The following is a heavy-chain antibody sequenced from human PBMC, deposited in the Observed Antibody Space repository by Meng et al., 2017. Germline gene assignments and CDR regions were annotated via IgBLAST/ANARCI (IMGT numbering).Heavy chain of an antibody. CDR1: GGTFSSYA. V-gene: IGHV1-69*01. Sequence: QLQLVQSGAEVKKPGSSVKVSCKASGGTFSSYAISWVRQAPGQGLEWMGGIIPIFGTANYAQKFQGRVTITADESTSTAYMELSSLRSEDTAVYYCARDPAMDTASNDGFDPWGQGTLVTVSS. J-gene: IGHJ5*02. CDR3: ARDPAMDTASNDGFDP. CDR2: IIPIFGTA. D-gene: IGHD5-18*01.